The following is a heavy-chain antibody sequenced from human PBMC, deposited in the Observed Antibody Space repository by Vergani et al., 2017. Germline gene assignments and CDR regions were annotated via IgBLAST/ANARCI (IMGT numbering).Heavy chain of an antibody. Sequence: QAQLVESGGGVVQPGRSLRLSCVTFGFTFSSYGMHWVRQAPGKGLEWVAGIGHDGNNKHYADSVKGRFTISRDNSKNTLYLQMNSLRAEDTAVYYCARDRRSSYMDVWGKGTTVTVSS. CDR1: GFTFSSYG. CDR2: IGHDGNNK. CDR3: ARDRRSSYMDV. J-gene: IGHJ6*03. D-gene: IGHD2-2*01. V-gene: IGHV3-33*01.